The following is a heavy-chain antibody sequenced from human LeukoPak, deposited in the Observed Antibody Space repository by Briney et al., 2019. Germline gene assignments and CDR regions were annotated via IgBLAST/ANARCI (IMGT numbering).Heavy chain of an antibody. CDR3: AREDLVRGDQPLVYFDY. V-gene: IGHV1-2*02. CDR1: GSTFTGYY. J-gene: IGHJ4*02. CDR2: INPNSGGT. D-gene: IGHD3-10*01. Sequence: ASVKVSFKASGSTFTGYYMHWVRQAPGQGLEWMGWINPNSGGTNYAQKFQGRVTMTRDTSISTAYMELSRLRSDDTAVYYCAREDLVRGDQPLVYFDYWGQGTLVTVSS.